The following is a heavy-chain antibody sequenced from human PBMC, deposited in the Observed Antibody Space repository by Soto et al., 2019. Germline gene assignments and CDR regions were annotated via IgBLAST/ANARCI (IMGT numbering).Heavy chain of an antibody. Sequence: DSVKVSCKASGYSLTGYYMHWVRQAPGQGLEWMGWINPNSGGTNYAQKFQGWVTMTRDNSKNTLYLQMNSLRAEDTAVYYCANGRNYYYYMDVWGKGTTVTVSS. CDR2: INPNSGGT. CDR1: GYSLTGYY. J-gene: IGHJ6*03. V-gene: IGHV1-2*04. CDR3: ANGRNYYYYMDV.